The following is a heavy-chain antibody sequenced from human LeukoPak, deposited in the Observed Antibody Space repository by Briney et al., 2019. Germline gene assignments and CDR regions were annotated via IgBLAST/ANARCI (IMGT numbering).Heavy chain of an antibody. J-gene: IGHJ4*02. CDR2: INPNSGGT. Sequence: GASVKVSCKASGYTFTDYYMHWVRQAPGQGLEWMGWINPNSGGTNYAQNFQGRVTMTRDTSISTAYMELSRLRSDDTAVYYCATENYYGSGSYTILHYWGQGTLVTVSS. D-gene: IGHD3-10*01. CDR3: ATENYYGSGSYTILHY. V-gene: IGHV1-2*02. CDR1: GYTFTDYY.